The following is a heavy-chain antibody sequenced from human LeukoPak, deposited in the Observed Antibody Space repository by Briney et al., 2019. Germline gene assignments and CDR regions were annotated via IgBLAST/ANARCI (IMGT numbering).Heavy chain of an antibody. CDR1: GYTFTGYY. V-gene: IGHV1-2*02. CDR3: VRGGYNYGVDY. J-gene: IGHJ4*02. D-gene: IGHD5-18*01. Sequence: ASVKVSCKASGYTFTGYYMHWVRQAPGQGLEWMGWINPNSGGTNYAQKSQGRVTMTRDTSISSAYMELSRLRSDDAAVYYCVRGGYNYGVDYWGQGTLVTVSS. CDR2: INPNSGGT.